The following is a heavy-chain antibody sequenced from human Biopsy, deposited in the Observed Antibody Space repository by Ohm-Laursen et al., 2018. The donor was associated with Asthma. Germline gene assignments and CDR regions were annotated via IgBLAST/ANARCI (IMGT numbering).Heavy chain of an antibody. CDR2: ISYDGNHK. J-gene: IGHJ4*02. V-gene: IGHV3-30*18. CDR3: AKRRGYSGHDNDC. Sequence: SLRLSCAASGFMFRSFGMHWVRQAPGKGLEWVAVISYDGNHKFYEDSVKGRFTISRDNSKNTLYLQMNSLRTEDTAVHYCAKRRGYSGHDNDCWGQGTLVIVSS. D-gene: IGHD5-12*01. CDR1: GFMFRSFG.